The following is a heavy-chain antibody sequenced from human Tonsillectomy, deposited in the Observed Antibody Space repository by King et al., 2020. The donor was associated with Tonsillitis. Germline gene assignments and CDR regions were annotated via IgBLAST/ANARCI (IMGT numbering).Heavy chain of an antibody. V-gene: IGHV1-18*01. CDR2: INAYTGNT. CDR3: ARFRAAAGQPDY. Sequence: QLVQSGAEVKKPGASVKVSCRASGYTFTNYGISWVRQAPGQGLEWMVRINAYTGNTNYEQKLQGRVTMTTDTSTSTAYMELRSLRSDDTAMYFCARFRAAAGQPDYWGQGTLVTVSS. J-gene: IGHJ4*02. D-gene: IGHD6-25*01. CDR1: GYTFTNYG.